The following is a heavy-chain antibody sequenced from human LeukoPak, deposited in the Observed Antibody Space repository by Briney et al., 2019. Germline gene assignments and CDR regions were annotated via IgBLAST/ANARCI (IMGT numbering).Heavy chain of an antibody. CDR1: GYSISSGYY. Sequence: NASETLSLTCAVSGYSISSGYYWGWIRQPPGKGLEWIGSIYHSGSTYYNPSLKSRVTISVDTSKNQFSLKLSSVTAADTAVYYCARHGGVVGPIYLPDYWYFDLWGRGTLVTVSS. V-gene: IGHV4-38-2*01. J-gene: IGHJ2*01. CDR2: IYHSGST. CDR3: ARHGGVVGPIYLPDYWYFDL. D-gene: IGHD3-16*01.